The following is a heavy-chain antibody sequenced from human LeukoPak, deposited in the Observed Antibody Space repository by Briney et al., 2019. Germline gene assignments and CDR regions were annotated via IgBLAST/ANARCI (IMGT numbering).Heavy chain of an antibody. V-gene: IGHV4-31*03. CDR3: ARVVSTVTTPWVPKLDYGMDV. CDR2: IYYSGST. J-gene: IGHJ6*02. D-gene: IGHD4-11*01. CDR1: GGSISSGGYY. Sequence: SETLSLTCTVSGGSISSGGYYWSWIRQHPGTGLEWIGYIYYSGSTYYNPSLKSRVTISVDTSKNQFSLKLSSVTAADTAVYYCARVVSTVTTPWVPKLDYGMDVWGQGTTVTVSS.